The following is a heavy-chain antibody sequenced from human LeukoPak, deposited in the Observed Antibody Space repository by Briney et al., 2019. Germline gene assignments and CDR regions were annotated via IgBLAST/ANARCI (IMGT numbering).Heavy chain of an antibody. CDR3: ARARDILLVYYFDY. V-gene: IGHV4-34*01. CDR1: GGSFSGYY. J-gene: IGHJ4*02. D-gene: IGHD2-8*02. Sequence: PSETLSLTCAVYGGSFSGYYWSWIRQPPGKGLEWIGEINHSGSTNYNPSLKSRVTISVDTSKNQFSLKLCSVTAADTAVYYCARARDILLVYYFDYWGQGTLVTVSS. CDR2: INHSGST.